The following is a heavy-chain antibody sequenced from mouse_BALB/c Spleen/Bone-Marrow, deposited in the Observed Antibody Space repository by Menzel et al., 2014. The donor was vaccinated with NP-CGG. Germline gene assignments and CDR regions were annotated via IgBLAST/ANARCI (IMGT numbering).Heavy chain of an antibody. J-gene: IGHJ3*01. V-gene: IGHV1S81*02. CDR3: PRSGQGCAY. CDR2: INPNIGGT. CDR1: RYTFTNYF. Sequence: QVQLQQSGAALVKPGASVKLSCKGFRYTFTNYFVYWVKQRPGQGFEWIGEINPNIGGTYFNENFKSKATLTVDKSSSTAYMQLSSLTSEDSAVYYCPRSGQGCAYWGDGTLIA.